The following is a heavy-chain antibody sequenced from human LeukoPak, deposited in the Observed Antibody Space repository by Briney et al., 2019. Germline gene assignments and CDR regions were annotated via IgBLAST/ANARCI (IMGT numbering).Heavy chain of an antibody. CDR2: ISGSGGST. CDR1: GFTFSSYA. V-gene: IGHV3-23*01. D-gene: IGHD3-3*01. CDR3: AKDLAPHTIFGVAIHY. J-gene: IGHJ4*02. Sequence: PGGSLRLSCAASGFTFSSYAMSWVRQAPGKGLEWVSIISGSGGSTYYAGSVKGRFTISRDNSKNTLYLQMNGLRAEDTAIYYCAKDLAPHTIFGVAIHYWGQGTLVTVSS.